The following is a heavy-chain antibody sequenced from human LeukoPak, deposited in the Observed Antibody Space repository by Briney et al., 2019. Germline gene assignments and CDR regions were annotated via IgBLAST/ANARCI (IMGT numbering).Heavy chain of an antibody. D-gene: IGHD3-22*01. V-gene: IGHV3-9*01. CDR2: ISWNSGSI. CDR1: GFTFDDYA. CDR3: AKDMGYDSSGYYNDY. J-gene: IGHJ4*02. Sequence: GGSLRLSCAASGFTFDDYAMHWVRQAPGKGLEWVSCISWNSGSIGYADSVKGRFTISRDNAKNSLYLQMNSLRAEDTALYYCAKDMGYDSSGYYNDYWGQGTLVTVSS.